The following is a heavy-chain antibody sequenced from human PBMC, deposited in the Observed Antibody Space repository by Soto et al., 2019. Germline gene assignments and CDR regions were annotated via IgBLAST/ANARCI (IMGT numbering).Heavy chain of an antibody. CDR2: MNPGSGDT. CDR1: GYIFTNND. D-gene: IGHD3-16*01. Sequence: GASVKVSCKASGYIFTNNDVSWVRQATGQGLEWMGWMNPGSGDTGYAQKFQGRVTMTRDISIATAYMELSSLRSDDTAIYYCARMATFGSLNWFDPWGQGPPVTVSS. CDR3: ARMATFGSLNWFDP. J-gene: IGHJ5*02. V-gene: IGHV1-8*01.